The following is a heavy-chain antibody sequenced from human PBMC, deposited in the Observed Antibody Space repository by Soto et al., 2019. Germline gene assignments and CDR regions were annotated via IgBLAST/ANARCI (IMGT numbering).Heavy chain of an antibody. J-gene: IGHJ4*02. CDR2: IYYSGTT. Sequence: SETLSLTCTVSGGSVSSGGYYWSWIRQHPGTGLEWIGYIYYSGTTYFNPSLKSRASISLDTSKNEFSLKLTSVTAADAAVYYCARRALPQCINGVCYKDGFWDYWGQGALVTVSS. V-gene: IGHV4-31*03. CDR1: GGSVSSGGYY. D-gene: IGHD2-8*01. CDR3: ARRALPQCINGVCYKDGFWDY.